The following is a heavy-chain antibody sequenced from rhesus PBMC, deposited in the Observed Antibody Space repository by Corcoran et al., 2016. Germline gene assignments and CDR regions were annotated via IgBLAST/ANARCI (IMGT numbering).Heavy chain of an antibody. V-gene: IGHV4S9*01. Sequence: QVQLQESGPGLVKHSENRYLTCAVSGGYIGDHYHLNWIRQPPGKGFELIGNIYGNIVSTYYNPSLKSRVTISKDTAKNQFFLKLSSVTAADTSVYYCARVPYYNFWSGYYGLDSWGQGVVVTVSS. CDR1: GGYIGDHYH. D-gene: IGHD3-3*01. CDR2: IYGNIVST. CDR3: ARVPYYNFWSGYYGLDS. J-gene: IGHJ6*01.